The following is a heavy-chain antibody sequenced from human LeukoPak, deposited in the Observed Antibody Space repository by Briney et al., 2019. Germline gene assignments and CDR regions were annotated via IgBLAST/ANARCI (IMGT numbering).Heavy chain of an antibody. Sequence: SQTLSLTCTVSGGSISSGDYYWSWIRQPPGKGLEWIGYIYYSGSTYYNPSLKSRVTISVDTSKNQFSLKLSSVTAADTAVYYCARDYYGSGSYSNWFDPWGQGTLVTVSS. CDR3: ARDYYGSGSYSNWFDP. V-gene: IGHV4-30-4*01. CDR2: IYYSGST. D-gene: IGHD3-10*01. CDR1: GGSISSGDYY. J-gene: IGHJ5*02.